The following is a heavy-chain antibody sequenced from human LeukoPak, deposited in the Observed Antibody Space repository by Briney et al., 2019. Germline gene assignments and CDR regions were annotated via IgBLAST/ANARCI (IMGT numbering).Heavy chain of an antibody. V-gene: IGHV4-61*01. CDR1: GYSISSGYY. CDR3: ARGDRRDGYNYDY. CDR2: IYYSGST. J-gene: IGHJ4*02. Sequence: SETLSLTCTVSGYSISSGYYWGWIRQPPGKGLEWIGYIYYSGSTDYNPSLKSRVTISVDTSKNQFSLKLSSVTAADTAVYYCARGDRRDGYNYDYWGQGTLVTVSS. D-gene: IGHD5-24*01.